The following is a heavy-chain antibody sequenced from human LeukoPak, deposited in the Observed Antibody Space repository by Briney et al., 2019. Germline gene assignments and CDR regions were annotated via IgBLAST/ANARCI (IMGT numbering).Heavy chain of an antibody. CDR3: ATSPSAARLYYFDY. CDR1: GFTFSDYY. D-gene: IGHD6-6*01. CDR2: ISYDGSNK. J-gene: IGHJ4*02. Sequence: GGSLRLSCAASGFTFSDYYMSWIRQAPGKGLEWVAVISYDGSNKYYADSVKGRFTISRDNSKNTLYLQMNSLRAEDTAVYYCATSPSAARLYYFDYWGQGTLVTVSS. V-gene: IGHV3-30-3*01.